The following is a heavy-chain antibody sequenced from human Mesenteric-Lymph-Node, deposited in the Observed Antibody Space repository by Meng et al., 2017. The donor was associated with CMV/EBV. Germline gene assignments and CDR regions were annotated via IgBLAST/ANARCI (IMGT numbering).Heavy chain of an antibody. D-gene: IGHD6-19*01. CDR2: MNQDGNKK. CDR1: GFTFSACW. CDR3: ADPPSGF. V-gene: IGHV3-7*01. Sequence: GGSLRLSCAASGFTFSACWMTWVRQAPGKGLEWVANMNQDGNKKNYVDSVKGRFTISRDNAKNSLFLQMDSLRVEDTAMYYCADPPSGFWGQGTLVTVSS. J-gene: IGHJ4*02.